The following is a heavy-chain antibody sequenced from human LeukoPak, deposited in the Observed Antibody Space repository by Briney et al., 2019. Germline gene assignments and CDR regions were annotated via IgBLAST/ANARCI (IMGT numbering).Heavy chain of an antibody. V-gene: IGHV5-51*01. CDR2: IYPGDSDT. Sequence: GESLKISCKGSGYSFTSYWIGWVRQMPGKGLEWMGIIYPGDSDTRYSPSFQGQVTISADKSISTAYLQWSSLEASDTAMYYCARTYCGGDCYPYYFDYWGQGTLVTVSS. D-gene: IGHD2-21*02. CDR1: GYSFTSYW. J-gene: IGHJ4*02. CDR3: ARTYCGGDCYPYYFDY.